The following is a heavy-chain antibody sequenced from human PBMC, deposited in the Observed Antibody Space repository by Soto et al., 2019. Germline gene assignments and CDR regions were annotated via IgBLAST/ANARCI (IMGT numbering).Heavy chain of an antibody. CDR2: VHPNGNI. CDR1: GASVSSGLYF. D-gene: IGHD6-25*01. Sequence: QVQLQESGPGLVKPSQTLSLTCTVSGASVSSGLYFWNWIRQLPGKGLQWLGHVHPNGNIYYNPSLQSPFTQSMATSNTQASLQLNSVTVADRAVYYWVRGSDPNKCGFGGQGALVTVSS. CDR3: VRGSDPNKCGF. V-gene: IGHV4-31*01. J-gene: IGHJ4*02.